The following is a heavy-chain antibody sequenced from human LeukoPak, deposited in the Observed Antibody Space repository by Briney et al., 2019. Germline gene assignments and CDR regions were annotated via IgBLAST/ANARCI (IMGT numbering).Heavy chain of an antibody. CDR1: GGAISNYY. D-gene: IGHD6-13*01. CDR2: IYASGGT. J-gene: IGHJ3*02. CDR3: ARNNTRTVSRGSSRRRANAFDI. V-gene: IGHV4-4*07. Sequence: PSGTLSLTCTVSGGAISNYYWSWIRQSAGKGLEWIGQIYASGGTNYNPSLKSRVTMSADKSKNQISLRLRSVTAADTAVYYCARNNTRTVSRGSSRRRANAFDIWGQGTMVTVSS.